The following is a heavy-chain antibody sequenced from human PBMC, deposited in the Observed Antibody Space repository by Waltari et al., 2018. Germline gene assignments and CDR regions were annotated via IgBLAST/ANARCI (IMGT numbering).Heavy chain of an antibody. CDR3: ARGSRWSYHPAFDI. V-gene: IGHV4-59*01. CDR2: IYYSGST. Sequence: QVQLQESGPGLVKPSETLSLTCTVSGGSISSYYWSWIRQPPGKGLEWLGYIYYSGSTHYNPSVMSRVTISVDTSKNQFSRQLSSVTAADTAVYYCARGSRWSYHPAFDIWGQGTMVTVSS. D-gene: IGHD1-26*01. CDR1: GGSISSYY. J-gene: IGHJ3*02.